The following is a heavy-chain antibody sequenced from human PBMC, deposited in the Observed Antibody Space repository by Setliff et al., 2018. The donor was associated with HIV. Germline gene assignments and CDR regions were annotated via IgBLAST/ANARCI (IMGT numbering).Heavy chain of an antibody. V-gene: IGHV3-48*01. D-gene: IGHD6-13*01. J-gene: IGHJ4*02. CDR3: AKDSLAAIGPYYCDY. Sequence: PGGSLRLSCAASGFTFGSYTMNWVRQAPGKGLEWVTYMGFTSTSITYADSVKGRFTISRDNAKNSLYLQMNSLRVEDTAVYYCAKDSLAAIGPYYCDYWGQGTLVTVSS. CDR2: MGFTSTSI. CDR1: GFTFGSYT.